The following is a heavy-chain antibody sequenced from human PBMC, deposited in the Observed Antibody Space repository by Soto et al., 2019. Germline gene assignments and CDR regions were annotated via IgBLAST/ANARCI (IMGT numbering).Heavy chain of an antibody. CDR1: GHTFTGYY. CDR3: ARDPPPNYDILTGYYKDYYYYGMDV. CDR2: INPNSGGT. J-gene: IGHJ6*02. Sequence: ASVKVSCKASGHTFTGYYMHWVRQAPGQGLEWMGRINPNSGGTNYAQKFQGRVTMTRDTSISTAYMELSRLRSDDTAVYYCARDPPPNYDILTGYYKDYYYYGMDVWGQGTTVTVSS. D-gene: IGHD3-9*01. V-gene: IGHV1-2*06.